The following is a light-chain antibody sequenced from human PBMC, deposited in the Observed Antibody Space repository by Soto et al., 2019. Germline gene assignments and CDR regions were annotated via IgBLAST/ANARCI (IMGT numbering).Light chain of an antibody. CDR1: QSISSW. Sequence: DIQMTQSPSTLSASVGDRVTITCRASQSISSWLAWYQQKPGKAPKLLIYKASSLESGVASRFSGSGSGTEFTLTISSLQPDDFASYYCQQYNSYSYTFGQGTQREIK. CDR2: KAS. V-gene: IGKV1-5*03. CDR3: QQYNSYSYT. J-gene: IGKJ2*01.